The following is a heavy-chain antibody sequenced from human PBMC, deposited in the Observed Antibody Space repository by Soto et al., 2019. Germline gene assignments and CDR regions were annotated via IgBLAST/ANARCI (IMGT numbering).Heavy chain of an antibody. J-gene: IGHJ5*02. CDR3: ARDDTVGHNWFDP. Sequence: GASVKVSCTASGYTFTSYGMSWVRQAPGQGLEWMGWISAYNGNTNYAQKLQGRVTMTTDTSTSTAYMELRSLRSDDTAVYYCARDDTVGHNWFDPWGQGTLVTVSS. CDR2: ISAYNGNT. D-gene: IGHD2-2*02. CDR1: GYTFTSYG. V-gene: IGHV1-18*01.